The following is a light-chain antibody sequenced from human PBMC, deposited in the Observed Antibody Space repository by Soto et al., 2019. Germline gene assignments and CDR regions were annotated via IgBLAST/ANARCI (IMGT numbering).Light chain of an antibody. V-gene: IGLV1-47*01. J-gene: IGLJ7*01. CDR3: TAWDDSLRGRV. CDR1: SSNVGINY. CDR2: RDN. Sequence: QSVLTQPPSASGAPGQRVTISCSGSSSNVGINYVYWYQQLPGTATKLLIYRDNQRPSGVPDRFSGSKSGTSASLAISGLRSEDEADYYCTAWDDSLRGRVFGGGTQLTVL.